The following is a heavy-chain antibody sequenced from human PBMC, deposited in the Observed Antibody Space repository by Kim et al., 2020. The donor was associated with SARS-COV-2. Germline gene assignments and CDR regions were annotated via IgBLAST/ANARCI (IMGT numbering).Heavy chain of an antibody. J-gene: IGHJ4*02. V-gene: IGHV3-64D*08. Sequence: GGSLRLSCSASGFNFSKYDMHWVRQAPGKGLEYVSAITSKGGSTYYTDSVKGRFTISRDNSKDTLYLQLSNLRPEDTAMDYCSGYAVYWGQGTLDTCSS. CDR2: ITSKGGST. CDR1: GFNFSKYD. D-gene: IGHD5-12*01. CDR3: SGYAVY.